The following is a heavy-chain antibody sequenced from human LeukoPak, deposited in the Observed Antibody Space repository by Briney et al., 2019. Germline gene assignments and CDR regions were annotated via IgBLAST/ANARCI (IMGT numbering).Heavy chain of an antibody. Sequence: SETLSLTCTVSGGSISSSRYYWGWIRQPPGKGLEWIGTIYYSGGSYYNPSLKSRVTISVDTSNNQFSLKLSSVTAADTAVYYCARSGSGYYYGSGSYFDYWGQGALVTVSS. CDR1: GGSISSSRYY. V-gene: IGHV4-39*01. CDR3: ARSGSGYYYGSGSYFDY. CDR2: IYYSGGS. D-gene: IGHD3-10*01. J-gene: IGHJ4*02.